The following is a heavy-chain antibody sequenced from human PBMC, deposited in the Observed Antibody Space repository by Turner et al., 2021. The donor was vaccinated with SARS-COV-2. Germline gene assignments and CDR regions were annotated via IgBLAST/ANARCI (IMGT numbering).Heavy chain of an antibody. J-gene: IGHJ4*02. CDR2: IHKDAGT. V-gene: IGHV4-4*02. CDR1: GGPFSSANW. D-gene: IGHD2-21*01. CDR3: ARGGGYCLDF. Sequence: QVRLQVSGPGLVRPSGTLSLTCTVSGGPFSSANWWNWVRQAPGKGLEWIGEIHKDAGTNDNPSLKSRVSISLDNSKSQVSLNLNAATAADTAVYYCARGGGYCLDFWGQGFLVTVSS.